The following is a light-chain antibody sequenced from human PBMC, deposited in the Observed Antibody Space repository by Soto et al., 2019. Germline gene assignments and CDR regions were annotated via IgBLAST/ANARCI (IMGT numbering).Light chain of an antibody. CDR2: DVD. Sequence: LTRLASGSRFPGGGSSITNKGTSSDVVGYNYVSWYQQHPGTAPKLIIYDVDNRPSGVSSRFSGSKSGNTASLTISGLQAFYEPDSYCNSSSRSSTPNYAFGPGTKVIVL. J-gene: IGLJ1*01. V-gene: IGLV2-14*01. CDR1: SSDVVGYNY. CDR3: NSSSRSSTPNYA.